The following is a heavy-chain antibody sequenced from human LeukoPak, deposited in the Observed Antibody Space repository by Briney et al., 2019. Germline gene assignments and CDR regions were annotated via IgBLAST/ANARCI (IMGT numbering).Heavy chain of an antibody. D-gene: IGHD3-10*01. V-gene: IGHV1-2*02. J-gene: IGHJ5*02. CDR1: GYIFTGYN. Sequence: ASVKVSCKASGYIFTGYNVHWVRQAPGQGLEWMGWINPNNGDTNYAQKFQGRVTMTRDTSISTAYMELSRLRSDDTAVYYCARDRTSGDSPSYSVNWFDPWGQGTLVTVSS. CDR2: INPNNGDT. CDR3: ARDRTSGDSPSYSVNWFDP.